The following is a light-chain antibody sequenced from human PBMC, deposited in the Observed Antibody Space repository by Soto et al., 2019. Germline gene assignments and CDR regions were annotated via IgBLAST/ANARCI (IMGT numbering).Light chain of an antibody. V-gene: IGKV4-1*01. Sequence: DIVMTQSPDSLAGSLGERATINCKSSQTVLYSSNNKNYLAWYQQKPGQPPKLLIYWASTRESGVPDRFSGSGSGTDFTLTISSLQAEHVAVYFCQQYYTTPISFGQGTRLEI. CDR2: WAS. J-gene: IGKJ5*01. CDR1: QTVLYSSNNKNY. CDR3: QQYYTTPIS.